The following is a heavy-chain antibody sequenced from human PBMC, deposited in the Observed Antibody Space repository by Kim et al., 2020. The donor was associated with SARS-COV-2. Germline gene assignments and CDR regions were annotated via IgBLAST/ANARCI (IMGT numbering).Heavy chain of an antibody. CDR1: EFTFSSSA. V-gene: IGHV3-23*01. CDR3: AKSHSIVVVASGRSNWFDP. CDR2: INDRGDIT. Sequence: GGSLRLSCAASEFTFSSSAMSWVRQAPGKGLEWVSTINDRGDITYYADSMQGRFTISRDNSRNTLYLQMHSLRAEDTAVYFCAKSHSIVVVASGRSNWFDPWGRGTLVTVSS. D-gene: IGHD2-2*01. J-gene: IGHJ5*02.